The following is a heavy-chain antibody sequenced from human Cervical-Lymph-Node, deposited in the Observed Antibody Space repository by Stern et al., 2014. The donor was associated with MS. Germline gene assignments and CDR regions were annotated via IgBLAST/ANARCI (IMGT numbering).Heavy chain of an antibody. D-gene: IGHD4-17*01. Sequence: QLVQSGAEVKKPGASMKVSCRASGYTFTNFHIHWVRQAPGQGLEWVGRIIPQRGDTKYAQRFQGRGTLTRDTYVSQDDMAVSRTMSDDTAVYYCARRVTRNNFDSWGQGTLVTVSS. J-gene: IGHJ4*02. V-gene: IGHV1-2*06. CDR1: GYTFTNFH. CDR3: ARRVTRNNFDS. CDR2: IIPQRGDT.